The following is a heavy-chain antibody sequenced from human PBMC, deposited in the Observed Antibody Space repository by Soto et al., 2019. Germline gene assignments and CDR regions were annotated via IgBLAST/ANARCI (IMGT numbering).Heavy chain of an antibody. CDR2: IYYSGST. CDR3: ARVCFWEWLLYWCDP. V-gene: IGHV4-39*01. J-gene: IGHJ5*02. D-gene: IGHD3-3*01. CDR1: SGSISSSSYY. Sequence: SETLSLTCTVSSGSISSSSYYWGWLRQPPGTGLEWIGSIYYSGSTYYTPSLKSRVTISVDTSKNQFSLNLSSGTSADTAVYYWARVCFWEWLLYWCDPWGQGTLVTVSS.